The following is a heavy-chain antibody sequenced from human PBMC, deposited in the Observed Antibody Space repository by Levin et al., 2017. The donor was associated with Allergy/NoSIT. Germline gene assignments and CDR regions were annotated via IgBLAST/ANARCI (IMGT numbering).Heavy chain of an antibody. CDR3: AKDRCTDIVVVPAAICYYGMDV. CDR1: GFTFDDYA. D-gene: IGHD2-2*01. Sequence: PGGSLRLSCAASGFTFDDYAMHWVRQAPGKGLEWVSGISWNSGSIGYADSVKGRFTISRDNAKNSLYLQMNSLRAEDTALYYCAKDRCTDIVVVPAAICYYGMDVWGQGTTVTVSS. V-gene: IGHV3-9*01. J-gene: IGHJ6*02. CDR2: ISWNSGSI.